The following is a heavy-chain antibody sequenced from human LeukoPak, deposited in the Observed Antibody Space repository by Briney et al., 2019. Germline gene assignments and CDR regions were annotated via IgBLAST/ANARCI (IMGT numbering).Heavy chain of an antibody. CDR2: ISSSSSYI. CDR1: GFTFSSYS. Sequence: PGGSLRLSCAASGFTFSSYSMSWVRQAPGKGLEWVSSISSSSSYIYYADSVKGRFTISRDNAKNSLYLQMNSLRAEDTAVYYCARDSGSYYEDWFDPWGQGTLVTVSS. CDR3: ARDSGSYYEDWFDP. V-gene: IGHV3-21*01. J-gene: IGHJ5*02. D-gene: IGHD1-26*01.